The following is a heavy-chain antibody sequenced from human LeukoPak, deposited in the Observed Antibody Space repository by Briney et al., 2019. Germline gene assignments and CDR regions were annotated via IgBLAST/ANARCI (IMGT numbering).Heavy chain of an antibody. D-gene: IGHD1-26*01. CDR1: GGSISSYY. Sequence: SETLSLTCTVSGGSISSYYWSWIRQPAGKGLEWIGRIYTSGSTNYNPSLKSRVTMSVDTSRNQFSLKLSSVTAADTAVYYCARDHPSGSFWGYFDYWGQGTLVTVSS. V-gene: IGHV4-4*07. CDR3: ARDHPSGSFWGYFDY. CDR2: IYTSGST. J-gene: IGHJ4*02.